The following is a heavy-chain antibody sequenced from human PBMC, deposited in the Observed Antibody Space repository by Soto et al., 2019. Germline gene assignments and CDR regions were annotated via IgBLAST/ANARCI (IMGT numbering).Heavy chain of an antibody. CDR2: FDPEDGET. Sequence: ASVKVSCKASGYIFTSHGISWVRQAPGKGLEWMGGFDPEDGETIYAQKFQGRVTMTEDTSTDTAYMELSSLRSEDTAVYYCATDSVLDPWGQGTLVTVSS. V-gene: IGHV1-24*01. CDR3: ATDSVLDP. CDR1: GYIFTSHG. J-gene: IGHJ5*02.